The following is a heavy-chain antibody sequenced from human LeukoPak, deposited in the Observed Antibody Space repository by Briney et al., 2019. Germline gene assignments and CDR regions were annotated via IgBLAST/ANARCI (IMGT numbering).Heavy chain of an antibody. CDR2: INHSGST. CDR3: ARVRSIVVVPAALDY. D-gene: IGHD2-2*01. CDR1: GGSFSGYY. J-gene: IGHJ4*02. V-gene: IGHV4-34*01. Sequence: SETLSLTCAVYGGSFSGYYWSWIRQPPGKGLEWIGEINHSGSTNYNPSLKSRVTISVDTSKNQFSLKLSSVTAAGTAVYYCARVRSIVVVPAALDYWGQGTLVTVSS.